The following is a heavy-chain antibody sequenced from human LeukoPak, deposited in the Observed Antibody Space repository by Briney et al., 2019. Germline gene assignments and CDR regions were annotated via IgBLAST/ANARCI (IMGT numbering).Heavy chain of an antibody. D-gene: IGHD2-15*01. CDR2: ISADNGNA. Sequence: GASVKVSCKASGYSFTNFGISWVRQAPGQGLEWMGGISADNGNANFAQKLQGRVTMTTDTSTSTAYMELRSLRSDDTAVCYCARYSCSGGSCYLGYWGQGTLVTVSS. V-gene: IGHV1-18*01. J-gene: IGHJ4*02. CDR3: ARYSCSGGSCYLGY. CDR1: GYSFTNFG.